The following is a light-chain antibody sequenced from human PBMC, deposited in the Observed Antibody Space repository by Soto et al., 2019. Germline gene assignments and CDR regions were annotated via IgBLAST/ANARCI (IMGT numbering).Light chain of an antibody. CDR3: CSYAGSITFT. CDR2: ATR. CDR1: SSDVGNYNL. V-gene: IGLV2-23*02. Sequence: QSVLTQPASVSGSPGQSITISCTGTSSDVGNYNLVSWYQQHPGKAPKLIIYATRKRPSGVSNRYSGSKSGNTASLTISGLQAEDGATYHCCSYAGSITFTFGGGTKLTVL. J-gene: IGLJ2*01.